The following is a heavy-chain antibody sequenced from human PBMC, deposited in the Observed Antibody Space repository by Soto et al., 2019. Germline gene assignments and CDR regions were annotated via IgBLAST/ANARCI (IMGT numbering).Heavy chain of an antibody. V-gene: IGHV1-69*01. D-gene: IGHD2-15*01. J-gene: IGHJ6*02. CDR3: ARPDIVVVVAATQVSPDPYGMDV. Sequence: ASVTVSCKASGGTFSSYASSWVRQAPGQGLEWMGGIIPIFGTANYAQKFQGRVTITADESTSTAYRELSSLRSEDTAVYYCARPDIVVVVAATQVSPDPYGMDVWGQGTTVTVSS. CDR1: GGTFSSYA. CDR2: IIPIFGTA.